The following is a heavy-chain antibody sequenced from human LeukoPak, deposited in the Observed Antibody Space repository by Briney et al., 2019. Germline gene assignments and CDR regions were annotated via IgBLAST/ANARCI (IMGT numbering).Heavy chain of an antibody. CDR3: AKGLSGSVAWAVDI. CDR1: GFTFSSYW. CDR2: IKQDGSEK. V-gene: IGHV3-7*03. Sequence: GGSLRLSCAASGFTFSSYWMSWVRQAPGKGLEWVANIKQDGSEKYYVDSVKGRFTISRDNAKNSLYLQMNSLRAEDTALYYCAKGLSGSVAWAVDIWGQGTMVTVSS. J-gene: IGHJ3*02. D-gene: IGHD3-10*01.